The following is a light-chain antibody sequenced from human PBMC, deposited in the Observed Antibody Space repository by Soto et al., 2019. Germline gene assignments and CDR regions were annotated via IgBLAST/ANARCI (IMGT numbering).Light chain of an antibody. CDR1: SSDVGGYNY. J-gene: IGLJ2*01. CDR2: EVS. Sequence: QSALTQPPSASGSPGQSVTISCTGTSSDVGGYNYVSWYQQHPGKAPKLMIYEVSNRPSGVPDRFSGSKSGNTASLTVSGLQAEDEADYYCSSYAGSNTHVVFGGGTKLTVL. CDR3: SSYAGSNTHVV. V-gene: IGLV2-8*01.